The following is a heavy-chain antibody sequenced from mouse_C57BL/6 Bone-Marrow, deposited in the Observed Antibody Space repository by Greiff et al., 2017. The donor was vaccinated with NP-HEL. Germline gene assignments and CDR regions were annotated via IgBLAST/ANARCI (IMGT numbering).Heavy chain of an antibody. CDR1: GYTFTSYW. CDR2: IHPNSGST. V-gene: IGHV1-64*01. Sequence: QVQLQQPGAELVKPGASVKLSCKASGYTFTSYWMHWVKQRPGQGLEWIGMIHPNSGSTNYNEKFKSKATLTVDKSSSTAYMQLSSLTSEDSAVYYCARLIPTVVATEDYWGQGTSVTVSS. CDR3: ARLIPTVVATEDY. J-gene: IGHJ4*01. D-gene: IGHD1-1*01.